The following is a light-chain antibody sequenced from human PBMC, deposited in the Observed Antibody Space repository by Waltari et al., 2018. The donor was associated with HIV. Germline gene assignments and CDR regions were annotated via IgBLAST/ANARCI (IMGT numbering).Light chain of an antibody. CDR2: DAS. J-gene: IGKJ4*01. Sequence: THSPAXLSVXXGERATLSXXARQSVSSNLAWYQQKPGQPPRLLIYDASTRATGIPARFSGGGSGTEFTLTISSLQSEDFAVYYCQQYNNXPPLTFGGGTXVXXK. CDR3: QQYNNXPPLT. CDR1: QSVSSN. V-gene: IGKV3-15*01.